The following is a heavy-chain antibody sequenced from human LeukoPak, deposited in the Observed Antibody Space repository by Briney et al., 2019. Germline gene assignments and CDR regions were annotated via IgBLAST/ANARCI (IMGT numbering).Heavy chain of an antibody. V-gene: IGHV1-18*04. D-gene: IGHD6-19*01. CDR1: GYTXTVYY. J-gene: IGHJ4*02. CDR2: ISAYNGNT. Sequence: ASVKVSCKASGYTXTVYYMHGVRQAPGQGLEWMGWISAYNGNTNYAQKLQGRVTTTTDTSTSTAYMELRSLRSDDTAVYYCARGDSSGWYFPGPMVDYWGQGTLVTVSS. CDR3: ARGDSSGWYFPGPMVDY.